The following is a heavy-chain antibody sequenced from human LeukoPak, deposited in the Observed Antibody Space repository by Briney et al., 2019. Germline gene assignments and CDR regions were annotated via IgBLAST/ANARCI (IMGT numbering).Heavy chain of an antibody. Sequence: GGSLRLSCAASGFTFSDYYMSCIRQAPGKGLGWVSYIISSGSTIYYADSVKGRFTISRDNAKNSLYLQMNSLRAEDTAVYYCAREERDYDILTGYRDYFDYWGQGTLVTVSS. CDR3: AREERDYDILTGYRDYFDY. V-gene: IGHV3-11*01. CDR2: IISSGSTI. D-gene: IGHD3-9*01. J-gene: IGHJ4*02. CDR1: GFTFSDYY.